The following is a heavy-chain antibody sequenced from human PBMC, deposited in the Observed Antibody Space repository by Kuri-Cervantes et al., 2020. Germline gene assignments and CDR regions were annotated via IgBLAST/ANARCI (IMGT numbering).Heavy chain of an antibody. CDR1: GFTFSSYA. D-gene: IGHD2-21*02. V-gene: IGHV3-30*14. CDR2: IASDGRYK. CDR3: AKERRSCGGDCSHFDH. J-gene: IGHJ4*02. Sequence: GESLKISCAASGFTFSSYAMHWVRQAPGKGLEWVAVIASDGRYKYNAKSVKGRFTISRDNSKNTVYLQMNSLGDEDTAVYYCAKERRSCGGDCSHFDHWGQGTLVTVSS.